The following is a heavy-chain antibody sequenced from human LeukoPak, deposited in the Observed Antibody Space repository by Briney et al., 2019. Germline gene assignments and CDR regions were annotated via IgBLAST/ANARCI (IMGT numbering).Heavy chain of an antibody. CDR3: ATDNFEY. CDR2: YGPEGGET. V-gene: IGHV1-24*01. CDR1: GSTLTEFS. Sequence: EASVKVSCKVSGSTLTEFSMHWVRQAPGKGLEWMGGYGPEGGETIYAQNFQGRVTMTDDSSTDTVYMDLSSLRSKDTAMYYCATDNFEYWGQGTQVTVSS. J-gene: IGHJ4*02.